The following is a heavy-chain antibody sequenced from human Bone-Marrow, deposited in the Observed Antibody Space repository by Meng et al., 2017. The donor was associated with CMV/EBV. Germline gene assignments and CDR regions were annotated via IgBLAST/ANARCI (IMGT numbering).Heavy chain of an antibody. J-gene: IGHJ5*02. CDR3: ARDPGYCSGGSCYSFGWFDP. CDR2: IYYGGDT. CDR1: GGSISNENYY. V-gene: IGHV4-39*07. D-gene: IGHD2-15*01. Sequence: GSLRLSCTVSGGSISNENYYWGWIRQPPGKGLEWIGSIYYGGDTYYNPSLKSRVTISVDTSKNQFSLKLGSVTAADTAVYYCARDPGYCSGGSCYSFGWFDPWGQGTLATVSS.